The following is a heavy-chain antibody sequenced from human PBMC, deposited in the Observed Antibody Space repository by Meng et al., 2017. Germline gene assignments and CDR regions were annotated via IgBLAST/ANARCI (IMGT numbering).Heavy chain of an antibody. D-gene: IGHD6-6*01. V-gene: IGHV4-34*01. CDR3: ARRGIAARPFYY. CDR2: INHSGST. Sequence: QVRLQQWGAGLLKPSETLSLTCAVYGGSFSGYYWSWIRQPPGKGLEWIGEINHSGSTNYNSSLKSRVTISVDTSKNQFSLKLSSVTAADTAVYYCARRGIAARPFYYWGQGTLVTVSS. J-gene: IGHJ4*02. CDR1: GGSFSGYY.